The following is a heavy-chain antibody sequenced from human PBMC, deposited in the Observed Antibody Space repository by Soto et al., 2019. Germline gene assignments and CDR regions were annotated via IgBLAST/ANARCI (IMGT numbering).Heavy chain of an antibody. CDR2: IYYSGST. Sequence: SETLSLTCTVSGGSISSYYWSWIRQPPGKGLELIGYIYYSGSTNYNPSLKSRVTISVDTSKNQFSLKLSSVTAADTAVYYCAREKGQMTTVTPDYYYYYYYMDVWGKGTTVTVSS. CDR3: AREKGQMTTVTPDYYYYYYYMDV. CDR1: GGSISSYY. D-gene: IGHD4-4*01. V-gene: IGHV4-59*01. J-gene: IGHJ6*03.